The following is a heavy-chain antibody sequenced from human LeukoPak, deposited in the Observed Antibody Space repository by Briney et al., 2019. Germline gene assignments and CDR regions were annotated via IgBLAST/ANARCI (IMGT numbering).Heavy chain of an antibody. V-gene: IGHV1-8*02. D-gene: IGHD3-22*01. Sequence: ASVKVSCKASGYTFTSYDINWVRQATGQGLEWMGWMNPNSGNTGYAQKFQGRVTMTTDTSTSTAYMELRSLRSDDTVVYFCARVAQHRYYYDSSAYRYYFDYWGQGTLVTVSS. J-gene: IGHJ4*02. CDR2: MNPNSGNT. CDR3: ARVAQHRYYYDSSAYRYYFDY. CDR1: GYTFTSYD.